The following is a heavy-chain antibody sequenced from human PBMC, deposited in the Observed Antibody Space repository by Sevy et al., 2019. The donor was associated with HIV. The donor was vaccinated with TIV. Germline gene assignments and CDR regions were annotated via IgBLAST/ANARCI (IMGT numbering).Heavy chain of an antibody. CDR3: TTASWSQEDYYNY. D-gene: IGHD6-13*01. Sequence: GGSLRLSCAASGFTFSNAWMSWVRQAPGKGLEWVGRIKGKIYDGTIDYAAPVKGRFSISREDSKNTLYLQMNSLKTEDTAVYNCTTASWSQEDYYNYWGQGTLVTVSS. CDR2: IKGKIYDGTI. J-gene: IGHJ4*02. CDR1: GFTFSNAW. V-gene: IGHV3-15*01.